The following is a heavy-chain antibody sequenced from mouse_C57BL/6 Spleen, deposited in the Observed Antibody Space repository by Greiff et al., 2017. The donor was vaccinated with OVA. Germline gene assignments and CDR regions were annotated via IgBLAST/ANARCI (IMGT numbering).Heavy chain of an antibody. J-gene: IGHJ2*01. CDR1: GYTFTSYW. CDR2: IDPSDSYT. D-gene: IGHD2-5*01. CDR3: ARSSYSNYPYYFDY. V-gene: IGHV1-50*01. Sequence: QVQLQQPGAELVKPGASVKLSCKASGYTFTSYWMQWVKQRPGQGLEWIGEIDPSDSYTNYNQKFKGKATLTVDTSSSTAYMQLSSLTSEDSAVYYSARSSYSNYPYYFDYWGQGTTLTVSS.